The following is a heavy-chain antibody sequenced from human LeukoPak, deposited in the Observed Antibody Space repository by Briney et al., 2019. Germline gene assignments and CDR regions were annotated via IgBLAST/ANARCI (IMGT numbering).Heavy chain of an antibody. CDR1: GFIFSSFW. J-gene: IGHJ4*02. CDR2: INSDGRKT. CDR3: GRGMRDYYGLDY. Sequence: GGSLRLSCAASGFIFSSFWMHWVRQVPGKGLVWVSHINSDGRKTDYADSVRGRFTISRDNAKNTLYLQMNRLTVGDTAVYYCGRGMRDYYGLDYWGQGILVTVSS. D-gene: IGHD3-10*01. V-gene: IGHV3-74*01.